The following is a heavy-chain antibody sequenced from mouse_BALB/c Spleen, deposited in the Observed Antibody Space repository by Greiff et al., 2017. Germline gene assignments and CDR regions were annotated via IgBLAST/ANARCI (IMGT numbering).Heavy chain of an antibody. D-gene: IGHD2-14*01. V-gene: IGHV14-3*02. CDR2: IDPANGNT. J-gene: IGHJ4*01. CDR3: ARGVRRFYAMDY. Sequence: VQLQQSGAELVKPGASVKLSCTASGFNIKDTYMHWVKQRPEQGLEWIGRIDPANGNTKYDPKFQGKATITADTSSNTAYLQLSSLTSEDTAVYYCARGVRRFYAMDYWGQGTTVTVAS. CDR1: GFNIKDTY.